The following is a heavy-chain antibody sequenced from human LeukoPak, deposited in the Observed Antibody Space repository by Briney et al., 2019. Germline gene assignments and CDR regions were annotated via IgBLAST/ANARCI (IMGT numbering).Heavy chain of an antibody. CDR3: VREGWQVAPNWYFDL. V-gene: IGHV3-7*01. J-gene: IGHJ2*01. CDR2: IKQYGDEK. D-gene: IGHD6-19*01. Sequence: GGSLRLSCAGSGFTFSRYWMSWVRQAPGRGLEWVANIKQYGDEKYYLDAVKGRFTISRDNAQNSVYLQMNGLRVEDTALYYCVREGWQVAPNWYFDLWGRGTLVTVSS. CDR1: GFTFSRYW.